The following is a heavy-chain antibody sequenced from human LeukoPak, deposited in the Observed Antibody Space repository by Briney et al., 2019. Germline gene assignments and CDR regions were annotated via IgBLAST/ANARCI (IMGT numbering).Heavy chain of an antibody. V-gene: IGHV3-7*01. CDR1: GFSFSSYW. Sequence: GSLRLSCAASGFSFSSYWMSWVRWAPGKGLEWVANINQDGSVKSYVDSVKGRFTISRDNAKNSLYLQMNSLRAEDTAVYYCARDAGIFSMDVWGKGTTVTGSS. CDR3: ARDAGIFSMDV. J-gene: IGHJ6*03. D-gene: IGHD2-15*01. CDR2: INQDGSVK.